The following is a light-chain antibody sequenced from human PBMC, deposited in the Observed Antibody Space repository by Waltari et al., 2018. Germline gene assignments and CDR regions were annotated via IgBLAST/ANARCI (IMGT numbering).Light chain of an antibody. J-gene: IGKJ2*01. V-gene: IGKV1-39*01. Sequence: DIQMTQSPSSLSASVGDRVTSTCRASQSISSDLNWYQQKPGKAPKLLIYAASSLQSRVPSRFSGSGSGTDFTLTISSLQPEDFATYYCQQSYSTPYTFGQGTKLEIK. CDR3: QQSYSTPYT. CDR2: AAS. CDR1: QSISSD.